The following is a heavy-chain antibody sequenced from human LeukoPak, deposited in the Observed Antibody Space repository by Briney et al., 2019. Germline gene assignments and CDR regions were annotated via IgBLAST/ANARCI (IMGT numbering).Heavy chain of an antibody. D-gene: IGHD6-13*01. CDR2: IYHSGST. CDR3: AAQYSSSWYGQYYYGMDV. Sequence: SQTLSLTCAVSGGSISSGGYSWSWIRQPPGKGLEWIGYIYHSGSTYYNPSLKSRVTISVDRSKNQFSLKPSSVTAADTAVYYCAAQYSSSWYGQYYYGMDVWGQGTTVTVSS. V-gene: IGHV4-30-2*01. CDR1: GGSISSGGYS. J-gene: IGHJ6*02.